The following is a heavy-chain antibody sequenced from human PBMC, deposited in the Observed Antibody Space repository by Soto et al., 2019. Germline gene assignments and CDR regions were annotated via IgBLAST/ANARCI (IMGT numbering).Heavy chain of an antibody. Sequence: SETLSLTCAVYGGSFSGYYWSWIRQPPGKGLEWIGEINHSGSTNYNPSLKSRVTISVDTSKNQFSLKLSSVTAADTAVYYCARSPAGHDYWGQGTLVTVSS. CDR3: ARSPAGHDY. V-gene: IGHV4-34*01. CDR1: GGSFSGYY. CDR2: INHSGST. J-gene: IGHJ4*02.